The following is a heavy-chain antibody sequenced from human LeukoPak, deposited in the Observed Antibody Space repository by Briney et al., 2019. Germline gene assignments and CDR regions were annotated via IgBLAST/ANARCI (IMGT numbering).Heavy chain of an antibody. J-gene: IGHJ5*02. CDR3: ATCSSTSCHSLDNWFDP. Sequence: SVKVSCTASGGTFSSYAISWVRQAPGQGLEWMGGIIPIFGTANYAQKFQGRVTITADESTSTAYMELSSLRSEDTAVYYCATCSSTSCHSLDNWFDPWGQGTLVTVSS. V-gene: IGHV1-69*01. CDR1: GGTFSSYA. CDR2: IIPIFGTA. D-gene: IGHD2-2*01.